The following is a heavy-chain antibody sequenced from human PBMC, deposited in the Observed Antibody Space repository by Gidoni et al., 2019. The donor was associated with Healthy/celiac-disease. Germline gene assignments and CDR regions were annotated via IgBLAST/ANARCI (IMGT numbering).Heavy chain of an antibody. CDR2: ISGSGGST. D-gene: IGHD3-3*01. CDR1: GFTFRSYA. J-gene: IGHJ6*02. V-gene: IGHV3-23*04. CDR3: AKDPAITIFGVDCGMDV. Sequence: EVQLVESGGGLVQPGGSLRLSCAASGFTFRSYAMSWVRQAPGKGLEWVSAISGSGGSTYYADSVKGRFTISRDNSKNTLYLQMNSLRAEDTAVYYCAKDPAITIFGVDCGMDVWGQGTTVTVSS.